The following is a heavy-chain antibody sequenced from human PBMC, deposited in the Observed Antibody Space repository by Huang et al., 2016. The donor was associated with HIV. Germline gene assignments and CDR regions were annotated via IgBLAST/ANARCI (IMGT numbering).Heavy chain of an antibody. CDR3: TRDSVYPNYYDGSGFYFDY. CDR1: GFTFGNYG. D-gene: IGHD3-22*01. V-gene: IGHV3-49*05. CDR2: IRSKDYSETT. J-gene: IGHJ4*02. Sequence: EVQFVESGGGLVKPGRSLRLSCTASGFTFGNYGMSWFRQGQGKGLEWVGCIRSKDYSETTEYAASVKGRFTISRDDSKSIAYLQMNSLKPEDTAVYYCTRDSVYPNYYDGSGFYFDYWGQGTLVTVSS.